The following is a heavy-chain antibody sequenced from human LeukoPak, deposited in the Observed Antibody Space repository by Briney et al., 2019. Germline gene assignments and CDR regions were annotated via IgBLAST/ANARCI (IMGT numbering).Heavy chain of an antibody. CDR2: MTYDGSGK. CDR1: GFTFNNYA. V-gene: IGHV3-30*04. D-gene: IGHD6-19*01. CDR3: ARSSGWPISDAFDI. Sequence: PGRSLRLSCAASGFTFNNYAMHWVRQAPGKGLEWVAVMTYDGSGKYYADSVKGRVTISRDYSKSTLYLEMNSLRAEDTALYFCARSSGWPISDAFDIWGQGTMVIVSS. J-gene: IGHJ3*02.